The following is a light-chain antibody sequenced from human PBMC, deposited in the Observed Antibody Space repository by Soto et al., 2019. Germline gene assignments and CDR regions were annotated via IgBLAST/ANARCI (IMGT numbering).Light chain of an antibody. CDR1: SSNIGAGYH. CDR2: GDS. Sequence: QSVLTQPPSVSGAPGQRVTISCTGSSSNIGAGYHVHWYQQLPGAAPKLLIFGDSNRPSGVPDRFSGSKSGTSASLAITGLKADDEADYSCQSSDSRLSGSDVFGTGTKVTV. J-gene: IGLJ1*01. V-gene: IGLV1-40*01. CDR3: QSSDSRLSGSDV.